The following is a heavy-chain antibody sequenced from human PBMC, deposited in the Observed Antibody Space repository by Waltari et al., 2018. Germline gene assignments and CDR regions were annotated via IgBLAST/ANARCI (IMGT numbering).Heavy chain of an antibody. CDR3: VKDYTDS. D-gene: IGHD3-16*01. V-gene: IGHV3-64D*06. CDR1: GSPFSNYA. Sequence: EVQLVESGGGLFYPGGSLKLSVSASGSPFSNYAMSWVRHGPGKRLEYVSFINGNGGSTLYADSVKGRFTISRDKSKNTLYLQMSSLRIEDTAIYYCVKDYTDSWGQGTLVTVSS. CDR2: INGNGGST. J-gene: IGHJ5*02.